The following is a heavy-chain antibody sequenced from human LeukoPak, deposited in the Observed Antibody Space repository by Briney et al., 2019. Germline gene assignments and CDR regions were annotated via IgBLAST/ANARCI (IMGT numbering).Heavy chain of an antibody. V-gene: IGHV3-23*01. D-gene: IGHD4-17*01. Sequence: QPGGSLRLSCAASGFTFSSYAMSWVRQAPGKGLEWVSAISGSGGSTYYADSVKGRFTISRDNSKNTLYLQMNSLRAEDTAVYYCAKKGPLTVTYEDGAFDIWGQGTMVTVSS. CDR3: AKKGPLTVTYEDGAFDI. J-gene: IGHJ3*02. CDR2: ISGSGGST. CDR1: GFTFSSYA.